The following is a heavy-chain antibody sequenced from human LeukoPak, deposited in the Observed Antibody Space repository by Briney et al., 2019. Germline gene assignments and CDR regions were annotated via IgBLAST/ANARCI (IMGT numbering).Heavy chain of an antibody. V-gene: IGHV3-21*01. Sequence: PGGSLRLSFAAFGFTFSSYTINWVRQTPGRGLEWVSSISGDGTYIYYADSVKGRFTISRDNAKNSLYLQMNNLRVEDTAVYYCARDAKTQDSSQPDYWGQGTLVTVSS. CDR3: ARDAKTQDSSQPDY. CDR1: GFTFSSYT. D-gene: IGHD6-13*01. CDR2: ISGDGTYI. J-gene: IGHJ4*02.